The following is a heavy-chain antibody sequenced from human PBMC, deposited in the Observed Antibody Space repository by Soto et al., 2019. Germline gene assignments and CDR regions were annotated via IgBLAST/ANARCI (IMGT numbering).Heavy chain of an antibody. Sequence: SETLSLTCAVSGGSISSGGYSWSWIRQPPGKGLEWIGYIYHSGDTYYNPSLKSRVSISVDRSKNQFSLKLSSVTAADTAVYYCARVPSPWGQGTLVTVS. V-gene: IGHV4-30-2*01. J-gene: IGHJ5*02. CDR3: ARVPSP. CDR2: IYHSGDT. CDR1: GGSISSGGYS.